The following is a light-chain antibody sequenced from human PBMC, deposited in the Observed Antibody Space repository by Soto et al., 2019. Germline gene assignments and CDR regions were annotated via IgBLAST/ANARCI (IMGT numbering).Light chain of an antibody. V-gene: IGKV1-5*03. CDR2: KAS. Sequence: DIQMTQSPSTLSGSVGARVTITCRASQTISSWLAWYQQKPGKAPKLLIYKASTLKSGVPSRFSGSGSGTEFTLTISSLQPDDFATYYCQQFNSLFGQGTRLEI. CDR1: QTISSW. J-gene: IGKJ5*01. CDR3: QQFNSL.